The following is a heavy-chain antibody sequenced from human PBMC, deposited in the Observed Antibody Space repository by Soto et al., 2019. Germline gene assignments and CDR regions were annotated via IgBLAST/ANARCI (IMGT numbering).Heavy chain of an antibody. CDR3: AREGYSYGPYYCEY. V-gene: IGHV3-11*01. CDR2: ITISGRTT. CDR1: GFTFSDYY. Sequence: WGSLRLSCAASGFTFSDYYMSWIRQAPGKGLEWVSSITISGRTTYYTDSVKGRFTIYRGNAKNSLYLQMNSLRAEDTAVYYCAREGYSYGPYYCEYWGQ. J-gene: IGHJ4*02. D-gene: IGHD5-18*01.